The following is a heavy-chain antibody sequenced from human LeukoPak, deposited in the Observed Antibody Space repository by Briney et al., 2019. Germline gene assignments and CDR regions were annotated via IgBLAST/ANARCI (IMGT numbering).Heavy chain of an antibody. Sequence: ASVKVSCKASGYTFTSYDINWVRQAPGQGLEWMGWMNPNSGNTGYAQKFQGRVTMTRNTSISTAYMELSSLRSEDTAVYYCARGASGSLLRVIYYYYMDVWGKGTTVTISS. V-gene: IGHV1-8*01. CDR3: ARGASGSLLRVIYYYYMDV. CDR1: GYTFTSYD. J-gene: IGHJ6*03. CDR2: MNPNSGNT. D-gene: IGHD3-10*01.